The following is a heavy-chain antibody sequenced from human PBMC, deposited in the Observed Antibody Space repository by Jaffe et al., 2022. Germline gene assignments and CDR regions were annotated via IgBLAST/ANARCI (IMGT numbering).Heavy chain of an antibody. CDR3: AKDGAGYYDSSGYYYGY. J-gene: IGHJ4*02. Sequence: QVQLVESGGGVVQPGGSLRLSCAASGFTFSSYGMHWVRQAPGKGLEWVAFIRYDGSNKYYADSVKGRFTISRDNSKNTLYLQMNSLRAEDTAVYYCAKDGAGYYDSSGYYYGYWGQGTLVTVSS. V-gene: IGHV3-30*02. D-gene: IGHD3-22*01. CDR1: GFTFSSYG. CDR2: IRYDGSNK.